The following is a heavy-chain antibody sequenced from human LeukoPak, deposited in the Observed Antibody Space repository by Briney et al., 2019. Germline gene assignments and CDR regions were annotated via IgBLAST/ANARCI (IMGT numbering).Heavy chain of an antibody. CDR2: IYYSGST. CDR3: ARGHYYDSSGYGRRFDP. CDR1: GGSITSGDYY. D-gene: IGHD3-22*01. Sequence: SETLSLTCIVSGGSITSGDYYWGWIRQHPGKGLEWIGYIYYSGSTYYNPSLKSRVTISVDTSKNQFSLKLSSVTAADTAVYYCARGHYYDSSGYGRRFDPWGQGTLVTVSS. J-gene: IGHJ5*02. V-gene: IGHV4-31*03.